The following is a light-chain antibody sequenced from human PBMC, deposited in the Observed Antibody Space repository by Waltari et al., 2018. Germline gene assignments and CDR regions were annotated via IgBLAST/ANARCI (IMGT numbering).Light chain of an antibody. CDR1: SSDVGGYNY. J-gene: IGLJ2*01. CDR3: GSYAGSYTVV. Sequence: QSALTQPRSVSGSPGQSVTISCTGTSSDVGGYNYVSWYQHHPGKAPKLLIFDVIKRPSGVRERFSGSKSGNAASLTIAGRQAEDEADYYCGSYAGSYTVVFGGGTRLTVL. CDR2: DVI. V-gene: IGLV2-11*01.